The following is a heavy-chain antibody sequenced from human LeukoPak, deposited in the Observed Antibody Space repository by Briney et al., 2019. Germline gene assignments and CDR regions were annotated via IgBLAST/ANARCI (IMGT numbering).Heavy chain of an antibody. CDR1: GGSISSYY. V-gene: IGHV4-59*01. Sequence: SETLSLTCTVSGGSISSYYWSWIRQPPGKGLEWIGYIYYSGSTKYNPSLKSRVTISEDTSKNQFSLKVSSVTAADTAIYYCVRFALTSSLDHWGQGTLVTVSS. CDR3: VRFALTSSLDH. D-gene: IGHD6-13*01. J-gene: IGHJ5*02. CDR2: IYYSGST.